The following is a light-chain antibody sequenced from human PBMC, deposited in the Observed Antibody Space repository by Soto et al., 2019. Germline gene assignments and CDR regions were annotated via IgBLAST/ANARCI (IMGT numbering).Light chain of an antibody. CDR1: QSIRNW. CDR2: GAS. J-gene: IGKJ1*01. CDR3: RHYYGFTWR. Sequence: DIQMTQSPSTLSASVGDRVTITCRASQSIRNWLACYHDKPGKAPKLLIYGASSLESGVPSRFSGSGSGTEFTMTIAGPQPDDSGTCSCRHYYGFTWRFGQGT. V-gene: IGKV1-5*01.